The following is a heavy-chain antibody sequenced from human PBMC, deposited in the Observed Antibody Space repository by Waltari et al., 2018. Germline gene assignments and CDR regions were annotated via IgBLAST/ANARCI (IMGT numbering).Heavy chain of an antibody. CDR3: AFSRGWSSPFGAYDS. Sequence: EVQLVESGGDLVQPGGSLRLSCAASGFGFSAYWMHWVRQVPGKGLFWVSHISTDGRDAKYADSVKGRFTISRDNAKNSLYLEMSSLRVEDTAVYYCAFSRGWSSPFGAYDSWGQGTRVIVSS. V-gene: IGHV3-74*03. CDR2: ISTDGRDA. D-gene: IGHD6-19*01. J-gene: IGHJ3*02. CDR1: GFGFSAYW.